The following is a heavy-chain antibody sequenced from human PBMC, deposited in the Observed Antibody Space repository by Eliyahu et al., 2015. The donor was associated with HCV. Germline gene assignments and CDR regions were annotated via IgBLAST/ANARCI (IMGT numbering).Heavy chain of an antibody. J-gene: IGHJ4*02. V-gene: IGHV3-48*02. CDR3: ARVLTGXSWGYYFDY. CDR2: ISSSSRII. D-gene: IGHD3-9*01. Sequence: EVQLVESGGDLVQPGGSLXLSCAASGFTFSXYSMNWVRQAXGKGLAWVSXISSSSRIITYADSVKGRFTISRDNAXNSLYLQMNSLRDEDTAVYYCARVLTGXSWGYYFDYWGQGTLVTVSS. CDR1: GFTFSXYS.